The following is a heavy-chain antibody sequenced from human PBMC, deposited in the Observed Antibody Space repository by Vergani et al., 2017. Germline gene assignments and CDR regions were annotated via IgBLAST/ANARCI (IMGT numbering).Heavy chain of an antibody. CDR2: ISAYNGNT. D-gene: IGHD2-15*01. CDR1: GYTFTSYG. J-gene: IGHJ5*02. CDR3: ARAQPAIVVVVAATFNWFDP. Sequence: QVQLVQSGAEVKTPGASVKVSCKASGYTFTSYGISWVRQAPGQGLEWMGWISAYNGNTNYAQKLQGRVTMTTDTSTSTAYMELRSLRSDDTAVYYCARAQPAIVVVVAATFNWFDPWGQGTLVTVSS. V-gene: IGHV1-18*01.